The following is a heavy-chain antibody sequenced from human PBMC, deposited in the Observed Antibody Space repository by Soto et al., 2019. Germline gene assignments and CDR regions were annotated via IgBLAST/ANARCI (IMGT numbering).Heavy chain of an antibody. D-gene: IGHD6-19*01. V-gene: IGHV3-9*01. CDR3: AKVLVGSGWYGAFDI. Sequence: EVQLVESGGGLVQPGRSLRLSCAASGFTFDDYAMHWVRQAPGKGLEWVSGISWSSGSIGYADSVKGRFTISRDNAKNSLYLQMNSLRAEDTALYYCAKVLVGSGWYGAFDIWGQGTMVTVSS. CDR2: ISWSSGSI. CDR1: GFTFDDYA. J-gene: IGHJ3*02.